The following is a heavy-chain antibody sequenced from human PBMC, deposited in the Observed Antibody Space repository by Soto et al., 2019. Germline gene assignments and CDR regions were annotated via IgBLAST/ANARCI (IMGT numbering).Heavy chain of an antibody. J-gene: IGHJ4*02. Sequence: SVKVSCKASGHTFTGYYMHWVRQAPGQGLEWMGGIIPIFGTANYAQKYQGRVTITADESTSTAYMELSSLRSEDTAVYYCARAGYYYDSSGYFSMESFDYWGQGTLVTVSS. V-gene: IGHV1-69*13. CDR2: IIPIFGTA. CDR1: GHTFTGYY. CDR3: ARAGYYYDSSGYFSMESFDY. D-gene: IGHD3-22*01.